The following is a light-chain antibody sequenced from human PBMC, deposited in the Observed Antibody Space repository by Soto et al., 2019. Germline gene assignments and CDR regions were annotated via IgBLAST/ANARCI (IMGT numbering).Light chain of an antibody. CDR3: SSYAGSNIV. J-gene: IGLJ2*01. CDR2: EVN. V-gene: IGLV2-8*01. Sequence: QSALTQPPSASGSPGQSVTVSCTGTSSDVGGYNFVSCYQLHPGKAPKLMIYEVNKRPSGVPARFSGSKSGNTASLTVSGLQAEDEADYYCSSYAGSNIVFGGGTKVTVL. CDR1: SSDVGGYNF.